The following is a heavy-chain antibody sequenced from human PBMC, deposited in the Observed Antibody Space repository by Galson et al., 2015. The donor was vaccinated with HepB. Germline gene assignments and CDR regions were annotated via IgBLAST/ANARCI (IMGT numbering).Heavy chain of an antibody. Sequence: SVKVCCKASGYTFTSYGTSWVRQAPGQGLEWMGWISAYNGNTNYAQKLQGRVTMTTDTSTSTAYMELRSLRSDDTAVYYCARDAIVVVVAARRMGRFDPWGQGTLVTVSS. CDR2: ISAYNGNT. V-gene: IGHV1-18*01. CDR1: GYTFTSYG. J-gene: IGHJ5*02. D-gene: IGHD2-15*01. CDR3: ARDAIVVVVAARRMGRFDP.